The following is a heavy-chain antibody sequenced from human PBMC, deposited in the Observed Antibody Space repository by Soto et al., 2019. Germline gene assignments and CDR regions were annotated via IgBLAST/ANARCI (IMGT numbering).Heavy chain of an antibody. D-gene: IGHD6-13*01. J-gene: IGHJ4*02. CDR2: IGPSDSYT. CDR1: GYRFTSYW. Sequence: ESLKVSCEACGYRFTSYWIIWVRQMPGKGLEWMGRIGPSDSYTNYSPSFQGNVTISADKSISTAYLQWSRLKASDTAMYYCAKSHEIAAAGTREEYWGQGTLVTVPS. V-gene: IGHV5-10-1*01. CDR3: AKSHEIAAAGTREEY.